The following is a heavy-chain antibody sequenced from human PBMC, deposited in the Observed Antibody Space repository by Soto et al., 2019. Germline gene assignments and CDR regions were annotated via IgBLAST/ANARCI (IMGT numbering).Heavy chain of an antibody. CDR1: GDTFSFYT. V-gene: IGHV1-69*02. Sequence: PGKVSCKASGDTFSFYTINWVRQAPGLGLEWMGRVNPILSMAIYAQKVQGRGTMTEDTSTDTAYREMSSMRSEDTAVYYCATAHSITILGVVSMSAMDVWGQGTTVTVSS. J-gene: IGHJ6*01. D-gene: IGHD3-3*01. CDR3: ATAHSITILGVVSMSAMDV. CDR2: VNPILSMA.